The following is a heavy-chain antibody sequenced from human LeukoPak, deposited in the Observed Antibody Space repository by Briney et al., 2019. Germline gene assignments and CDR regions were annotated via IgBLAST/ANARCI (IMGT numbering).Heavy chain of an antibody. V-gene: IGHV3-30*02. CDR3: AKDLHGGYSSDY. J-gene: IGHJ4*02. CDR1: GFTFNNIG. Sequence: PGGSLRLSCAASGFTFNNIGMHWVRQAPGKGLEFVSFIDFEGVDKYYADSVKGRFTISKDYSKAKLYLQMNSLRPEDTAIYYCAKDLHGGYSSDYWGQGTLVTVSS. D-gene: IGHD4-23*01. CDR2: IDFEGVDK.